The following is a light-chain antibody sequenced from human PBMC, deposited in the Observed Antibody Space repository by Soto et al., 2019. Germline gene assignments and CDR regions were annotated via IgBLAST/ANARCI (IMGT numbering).Light chain of an antibody. V-gene: IGLV1-51*01. CDR3: GTWDSSLSAVV. CDR2: DNN. Sequence: QSVLTQPPSVSAAPGQTVTISCSGSSSNIGNNYVVWYQQLPGTAPKLLIYDNNKRPSGIPDRFSGSKSGTSATLGITGLPTGDEADYYCGTWDSSLSAVVFGGGTKLTVL. CDR1: SSNIGNNY. J-gene: IGLJ3*02.